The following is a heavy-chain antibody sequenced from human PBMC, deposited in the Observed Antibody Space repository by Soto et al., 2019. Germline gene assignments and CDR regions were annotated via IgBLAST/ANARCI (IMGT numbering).Heavy chain of an antibody. Sequence: GGSLRLSCAASGFTFSSYSMNWVRQAPGKGLEWVSYISSSSSTIYYADSVKGRFTISRDNAKNSLYLQMNSLRDEDTAVYYCAREVRWELPNYYYYYGMDVWGQGTTVTVSS. CDR2: ISSSSSTI. D-gene: IGHD1-26*01. J-gene: IGHJ6*02. CDR1: GFTFSSYS. CDR3: AREVRWELPNYYYYYGMDV. V-gene: IGHV3-48*02.